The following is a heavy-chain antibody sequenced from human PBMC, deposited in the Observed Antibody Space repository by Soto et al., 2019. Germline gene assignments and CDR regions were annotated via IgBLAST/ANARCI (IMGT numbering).Heavy chain of an antibody. Sequence: PSETLSLTCTVSGDSIGSGNYYWSWIRQPPEKGLEWIGYIYYGGNTYYNPSLKSRVTISVDTSKNQFSLKLSSVTAADTAVYYCASSHYDILTGYLEMIDYWGQGTLVTVSS. V-gene: IGHV4-30-4*02. D-gene: IGHD3-9*01. J-gene: IGHJ4*02. CDR1: GDSIGSGNYY. CDR3: ASSHYDILTGYLEMIDY. CDR2: IYYGGNT.